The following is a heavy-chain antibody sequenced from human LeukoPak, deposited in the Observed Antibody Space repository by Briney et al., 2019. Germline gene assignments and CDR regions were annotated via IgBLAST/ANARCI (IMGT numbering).Heavy chain of an antibody. CDR1: GYTFTGYY. V-gene: IGHV1-2*02. CDR3: ARVRWSGSYFAAFDI. J-gene: IGHJ3*02. Sequence: GASVKVSCKASGYTFTGYYMHWVRQAPGQGLEWMGWINPNSGGTNYAQKFQGRVTMTRDTSISTAYMELSRLRSDDTAVYYCARVRWSGSYFAAFDIWGQGTMVTVSS. CDR2: INPNSGGT. D-gene: IGHD1-26*01.